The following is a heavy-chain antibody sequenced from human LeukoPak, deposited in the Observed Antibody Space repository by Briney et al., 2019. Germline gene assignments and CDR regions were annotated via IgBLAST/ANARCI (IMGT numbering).Heavy chain of an antibody. J-gene: IGHJ4*02. V-gene: IGHV3-23*01. D-gene: IGHD1-14*01. Sequence: GGSLRLSCTASGFTFSSYAMSWVRQAPGKGLDWVSAISGSGVSAYYPDSVKGRFTISRDNSKNTLYLQMNSLRAEDTAVYYCAKGTPFRNFDYWGQGTLVTVSS. CDR2: ISGSGVSA. CDR1: GFTFSSYA. CDR3: AKGTPFRNFDY.